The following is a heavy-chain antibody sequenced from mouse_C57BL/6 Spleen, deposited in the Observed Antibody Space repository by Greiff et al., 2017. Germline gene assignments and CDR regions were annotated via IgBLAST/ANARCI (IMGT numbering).Heavy chain of an antibody. V-gene: IGHV1-19*01. CDR1: GYTFTDYY. J-gene: IGHJ3*01. CDR2: INPYNGGT. CDR3: ARRGYYGTPFAY. Sequence: VQLKQSGPVLVKPGASVKMSCKASGYTFTDYYMNWVKQSHGKSLEWIGVINPYNGGTSYNQKFKGKATLTVDKSSSTAYMELNSLTSEDSAVYYCARRGYYGTPFAYWGQGTLVTVSA. D-gene: IGHD1-1*01.